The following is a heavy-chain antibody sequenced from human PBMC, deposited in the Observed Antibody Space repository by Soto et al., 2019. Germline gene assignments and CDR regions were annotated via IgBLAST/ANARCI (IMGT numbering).Heavy chain of an antibody. CDR3: ARAMVVTQNWFDP. Sequence: PSETLSLTCTVSGCSISSYYWSWIRQPPGKGLEWIGYIYYSGSTYYNPSLKSRVTISVDTSKNQFSLKLSSVTAADTAVYYCARAMVVTQNWFDPWGQGTLVTVS. J-gene: IGHJ5*02. CDR1: GCSISSYY. V-gene: IGHV4-59*08. CDR2: IYYSGST. D-gene: IGHD2-21*02.